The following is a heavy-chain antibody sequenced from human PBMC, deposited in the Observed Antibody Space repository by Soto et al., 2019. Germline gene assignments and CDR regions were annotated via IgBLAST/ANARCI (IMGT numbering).Heavy chain of an antibody. J-gene: IGHJ5*02. CDR3: VRRHVSATGIDWFDP. V-gene: IGHV1-3*01. CDR1: GYTFTSYG. CDR2: INAANGDT. Sequence: ASVRVSFQASGYTFTSYGIHLVRQAPGQRLEWMGWINAANGDTKYSPKFQGRVTITRDTSASTAYMELSSLRSEDTAVYYCVRRHVSATGIDWFDPWGQGTLVTVSS. D-gene: IGHD6-13*01.